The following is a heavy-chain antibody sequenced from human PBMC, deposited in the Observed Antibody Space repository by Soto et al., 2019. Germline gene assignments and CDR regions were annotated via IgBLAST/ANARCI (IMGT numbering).Heavy chain of an antibody. CDR3: ARGRRTTVTIDY. CDR2: INHSGST. V-gene: IGHV4-34*01. Sequence: PSETLSLTCAVYGGSFSGYYWSWIRQPPGKGLEWIGEINHSGSTNYNPSLKSRVTISVDTSKNQFSLKLSSVTAADTAVYYCARGRRTTVTIDYWGQRTLVTVSS. D-gene: IGHD4-17*01. CDR1: GGSFSGYY. J-gene: IGHJ4*02.